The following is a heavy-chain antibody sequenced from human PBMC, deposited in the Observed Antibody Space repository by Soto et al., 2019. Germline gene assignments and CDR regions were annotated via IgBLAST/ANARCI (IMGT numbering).Heavy chain of an antibody. CDR2: IYSGGST. V-gene: IGHV3-66*04. J-gene: IGHJ4*02. CDR3: ARHGYNYGGGYFDY. D-gene: IGHD5-18*01. Sequence: EVQLVESGGGLVQPGGSLRLSCAASGVTVSSNYMSWVRQAPGQGLEWVSVIYSGGSTYYADSVKGRFTISRDNSKTTLYLQMNSLRAEDTAVYYCARHGYNYGGGYFDYWGQGTLVTVSS. CDR1: GVTVSSNY.